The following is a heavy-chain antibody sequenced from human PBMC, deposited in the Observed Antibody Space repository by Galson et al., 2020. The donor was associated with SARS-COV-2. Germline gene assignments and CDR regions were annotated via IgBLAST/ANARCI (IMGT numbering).Heavy chain of an antibody. CDR2: INTSGST. D-gene: IGHD5-12*01. Sequence: LSLTCSVSGGSISRGSYYWSWIRQPAGKGLEWIGRINTSGSTKYNPSLKSRVTISVDTSKNQFSLQLSSVTAADTAVYYCARDGYNSGGYFDNWGQGTLVTVSS. CDR1: GGSISRGSYY. V-gene: IGHV4-61*02. CDR3: ARDGYNSGGYFDN. J-gene: IGHJ4*02.